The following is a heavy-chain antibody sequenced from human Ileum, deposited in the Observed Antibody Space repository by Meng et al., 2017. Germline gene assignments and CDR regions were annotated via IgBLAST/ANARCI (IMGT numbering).Heavy chain of an antibody. V-gene: IGHV4-61*08. CDR3: ARDHWRSLDY. J-gene: IGHJ4*02. D-gene: IGHD1-1*01. CDR1: GGSVSSSGYQ. Sequence: QVQLQESGPGLVRPSETLSLICAVSGGSVSSSGYQWGWIRQPPGKGLEWIGYASTNYNPSLKSRVTISVDTSKNQFSLKLTSVTAADTAVYYCARDHWRSLDYWGQGVLVTVSS. CDR2: AST.